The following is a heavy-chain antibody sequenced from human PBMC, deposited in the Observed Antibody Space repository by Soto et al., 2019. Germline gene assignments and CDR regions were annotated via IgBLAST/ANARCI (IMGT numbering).Heavy chain of an antibody. CDR2: ISHTGST. V-gene: IGHV4-30-2*01. CDR1: GGSISSGNSYS. J-gene: IGHJ5*02. CDR3: ARAVAPYLGTWFDP. Sequence: QLQLQESGSGLVKPSQTLSLTCAVSGGSISSGNSYSWSWIRQPPGKGLEWIGSISHTGSTSYNPSLKGRVIMSADKSKNQFSLKLSSVTAADMAVYYCARAVAPYLGTWFDPWGQGTLVIVSS. D-gene: IGHD3-16*01.